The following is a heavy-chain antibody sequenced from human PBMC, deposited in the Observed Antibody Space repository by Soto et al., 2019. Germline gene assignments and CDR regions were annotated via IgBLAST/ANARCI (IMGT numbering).Heavy chain of an antibody. D-gene: IGHD5-12*01. Sequence: QVQLVQSGTEVKKSGSSVKVSCKASGDTFTNFAISWMRQAPGQGLEWMGGIIPMFGTTNYAQKFQCSVTITADRSTSTAYLELLSLRSEDTAVYYCARGLRGYTGYDGGGAFDIWGQGTMVTESS. CDR2: IIPMFGTT. CDR3: ARGLRGYTGYDGGGAFDI. V-gene: IGHV1-69*06. CDR1: GDTFTNFA. J-gene: IGHJ3*02.